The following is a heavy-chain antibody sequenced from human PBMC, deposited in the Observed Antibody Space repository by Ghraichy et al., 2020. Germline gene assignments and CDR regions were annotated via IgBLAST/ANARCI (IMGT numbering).Heavy chain of an antibody. CDR3: AREIIGGGHYYYYMDV. D-gene: IGHD3-10*01. V-gene: IGHV4-4*02. Sequence: SETLSLTCAVSGGSISSNNWWSWVRQPPGKGLEWIGEIYHSGSTNHNPSLKSRVTISVDKSKNQLSLKLTSVTAADTAVYYCAREIIGGGHYYYYMDVWGKGTTVTVSS. J-gene: IGHJ6*03. CDR2: IYHSGST. CDR1: GGSISSNNW.